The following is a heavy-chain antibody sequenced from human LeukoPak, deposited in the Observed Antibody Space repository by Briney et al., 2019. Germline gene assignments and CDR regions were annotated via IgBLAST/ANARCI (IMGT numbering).Heavy chain of an antibody. CDR2: INPSGGST. Sequence: ASVKVSCKTSGYTFTGYYMHWVRQAPGQGLEWMGIINPSGGSTSYAQKFQGRVTMTRDTSTSTVYMELRSLRSDDTAVYYCARDRIPDFWSGYLGYWGQGTLVTVSS. D-gene: IGHD3-3*01. CDR3: ARDRIPDFWSGYLGY. J-gene: IGHJ4*02. CDR1: GYTFTGYY. V-gene: IGHV1-46*01.